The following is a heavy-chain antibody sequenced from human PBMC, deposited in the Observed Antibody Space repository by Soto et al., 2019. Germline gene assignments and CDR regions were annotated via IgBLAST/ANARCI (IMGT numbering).Heavy chain of an antibody. D-gene: IGHD3-22*01. J-gene: IGHJ4*02. CDR3: AREKTYYDSSGAFDY. V-gene: IGHV1-3*01. CDR2: INAGNGNT. Sequence: VPVKVCCKGSGYGITCNSMHSQYQAPGQRLEWMGWINAGNGNTKYSQKFQGRVTITRDTSASTAYMELSSLRSEDTAVYYCAREKTYYDSSGAFDYWGQGTLVTVS. CDR1: GYGITCNS.